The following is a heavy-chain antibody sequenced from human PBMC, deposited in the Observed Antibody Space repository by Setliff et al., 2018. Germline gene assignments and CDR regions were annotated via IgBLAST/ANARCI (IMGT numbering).Heavy chain of an antibody. Sequence: ASVKVSCKAPGYTCTSFFHQWVRQAPEQGLEWLGWINSNSGSTTYAQKFQCRVTMTRDTSINTVYMELKSLTSDDSAVYYCAREVPGYSGALDFWGRGTLVTVSS. D-gene: IGHD5-12*01. CDR3: AREVPGYSGALDF. V-gene: IGHV1-2*02. CDR2: INSNSGST. CDR1: GYTCTSFF. J-gene: IGHJ5*01.